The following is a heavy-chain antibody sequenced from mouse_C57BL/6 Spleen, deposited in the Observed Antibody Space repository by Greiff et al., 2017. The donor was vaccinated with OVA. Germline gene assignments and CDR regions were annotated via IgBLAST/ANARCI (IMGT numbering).Heavy chain of an antibody. CDR3: ACRLVAGLYYYARDD. Sequence: VQLQQSGADLVKPGASVKLSCTASGFTINDYYMHWVKQRTEQGLEWIGRIDPEDGATKYAPKFQGRATITADTSSNTAYLQLSSLTSEDTAVNYCACRLVAGLYYYARDDWGQGTSVTVSS. CDR2: IDPEDGAT. V-gene: IGHV14-2*01. CDR1: GFTINDYY. J-gene: IGHJ4*01. D-gene: IGHD1-1*01.